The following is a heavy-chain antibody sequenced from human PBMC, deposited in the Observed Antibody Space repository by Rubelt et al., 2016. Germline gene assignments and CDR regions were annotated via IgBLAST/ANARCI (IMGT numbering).Heavy chain of an antibody. Sequence: QVQLVQSGAEVKKPGASVKVSCKASGYTFTGYYMHWVRQAPGQGLAWMGWINPNSGGTNSAQKFQRRVTMTRDTSVSTAYMELSRLTSDDTAVYYCARGNSGYDYGLDYWGQGTLVTVSS. CDR3: ARGNSGYDYGLDY. J-gene: IGHJ4*02. CDR1: GYTFTGYY. CDR2: INPNSGGT. D-gene: IGHD5-12*01. V-gene: IGHV1-2*02.